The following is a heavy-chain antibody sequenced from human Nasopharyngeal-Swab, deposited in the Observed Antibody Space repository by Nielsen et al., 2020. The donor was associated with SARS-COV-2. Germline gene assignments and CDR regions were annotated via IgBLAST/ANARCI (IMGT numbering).Heavy chain of an antibody. CDR3: ARDLIVVVPDAMDVHWFDP. Sequence: GESLKISCAASGFTFSSYSMNWVRQAPGKGLEWVSSISSSSSYIYYEDSVKGRFTISRDNAKNSLYLQMNSLRAEDTSVYYCARDLIVVVPDAMDVHWFDPWGQGTLVTVSS. V-gene: IGHV3-21*01. CDR2: ISSSSSYI. D-gene: IGHD2-2*01. J-gene: IGHJ5*02. CDR1: GFTFSSYS.